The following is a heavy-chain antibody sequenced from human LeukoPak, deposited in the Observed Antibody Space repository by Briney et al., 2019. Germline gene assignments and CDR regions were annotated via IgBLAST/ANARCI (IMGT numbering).Heavy chain of an antibody. J-gene: IGHJ4*02. Sequence: GGSLRLSCAASRFNFSSYAMHWVRQAPGKGLEWVAVISYDGSNKYYADSVKGRFTISRDNSKNTLYLQMNSLRAEDTAVYYCARDGSGSGSIDYWGQGTLVTVSS. CDR3: ARDGSGSGSIDY. CDR1: RFNFSSYA. D-gene: IGHD3-10*01. CDR2: ISYDGSNK. V-gene: IGHV3-30*04.